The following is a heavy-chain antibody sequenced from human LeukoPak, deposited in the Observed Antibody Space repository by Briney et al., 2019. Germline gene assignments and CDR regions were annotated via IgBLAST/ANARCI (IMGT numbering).Heavy chain of an antibody. CDR2: LYDDGTT. V-gene: IGHV3-53*01. CDR3: ARFYGGFANHWHFDL. Sequence: GGSLRLSCEVSGFTVSRHFMSWVRQAPGKGLDWVSVLYDDGTTHYADSVKGRFTISRDTSQNILYLEMNSLRADDTAVYYCARFYGGFANHWHFDLWGRGTLVTVSS. J-gene: IGHJ2*01. CDR1: GFTVSRHF. D-gene: IGHD4-23*01.